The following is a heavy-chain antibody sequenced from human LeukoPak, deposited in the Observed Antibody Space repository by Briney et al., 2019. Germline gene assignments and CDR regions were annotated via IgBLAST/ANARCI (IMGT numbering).Heavy chain of an antibody. V-gene: IGHV3-74*01. D-gene: IGHD1-7*01. Sequence: GGSLRLSCAASGFTFSSNWMHWVRQAPGKGLMWVARIDYNGRFTSVADSVKGRFAIARDNAKNSLYLQMHSLRAEDTAFYFCAKDVTGTGAFDIWGQGTMVTVSS. CDR2: IDYNGRFT. J-gene: IGHJ3*02. CDR3: AKDVTGTGAFDI. CDR1: GFTFSSNW.